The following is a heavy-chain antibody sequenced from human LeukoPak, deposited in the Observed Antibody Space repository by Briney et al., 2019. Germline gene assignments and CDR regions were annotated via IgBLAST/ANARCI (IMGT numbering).Heavy chain of an antibody. V-gene: IGHV1-46*01. CDR2: INPSGGIT. CDR1: GYSFTTYY. J-gene: IGHJ4*02. Sequence: ASVKVSCKASGYSFTTYYMHWVRQAPGQGLEWMGIINPSGGITGYAQKFQGRVTMARDTSTSTVYMELSSLRSEDTAVCYCARGYYYDSSAGPSEYWGQGTLVTVSS. CDR3: ARGYYYDSSAGPSEY. D-gene: IGHD3-22*01.